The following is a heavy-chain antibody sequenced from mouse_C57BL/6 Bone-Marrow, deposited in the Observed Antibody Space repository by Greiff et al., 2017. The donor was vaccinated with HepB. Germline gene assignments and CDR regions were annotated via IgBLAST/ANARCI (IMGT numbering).Heavy chain of an antibody. Sequence: VQRVESGPGLVAPSQSLSITCTVSGFSLPSYAISWVRQPPGKGLEWLGVIWTGGGTNYNSAVKSRLSISKDNSKSQVFLKMNSLQTDDTARYYCARMDGYDSLFAYWGQGTLVTVSA. CDR2: IWTGGGT. CDR1: GFSLPSYA. V-gene: IGHV2-9-1*01. J-gene: IGHJ3*01. CDR3: ARMDGYDSLFAY. D-gene: IGHD2-2*01.